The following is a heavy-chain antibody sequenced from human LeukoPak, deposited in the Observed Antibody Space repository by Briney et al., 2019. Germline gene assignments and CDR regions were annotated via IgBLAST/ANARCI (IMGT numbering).Heavy chain of an antibody. V-gene: IGHV4-59*08. J-gene: IGHJ5*02. Sequence: PSETLSLTCTVSGDSISDYYWSWIRQPPGQGLEWIGYIYYVGGTDYNASMESRVTISAQPSTNPFSLRLSCAPAAHTAVYYCARSRYYDFWISNWFAPWSQGILVTVPS. CDR1: GDSISDYY. CDR2: IYYVGGT. D-gene: IGHD3-3*01. CDR3: ARSRYYDFWISNWFAP.